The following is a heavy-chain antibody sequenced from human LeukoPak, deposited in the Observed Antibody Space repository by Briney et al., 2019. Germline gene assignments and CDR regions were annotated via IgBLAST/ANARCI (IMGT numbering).Heavy chain of an antibody. V-gene: IGHV3-30*02. CDR3: AKDYYGSGSYPNWFDP. CDR1: GFTFSSYG. CDR2: IRYDGSNK. Sequence: PGGSLRLSCAASGFTFSSYGLHWVRRAPGKGLEWVAFIRYDGSNKYYADSVKGRFTISRDNSKNTLYLQMNSLRAEDTAVYYCAKDYYGSGSYPNWFDPWGQGTLVTVSS. D-gene: IGHD3-10*01. J-gene: IGHJ5*02.